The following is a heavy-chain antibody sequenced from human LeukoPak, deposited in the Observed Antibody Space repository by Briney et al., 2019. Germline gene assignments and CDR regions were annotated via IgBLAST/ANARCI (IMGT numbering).Heavy chain of an antibody. J-gene: IGHJ4*02. CDR1: GYTFTGYY. Sequence: GASVKASCKASGYTFTGYYMHWVRQAPGQGLEWMGWINPNSGGTNYAQKFQGRVTMTRDTSISTAYMELSRLRSDDTAVYYCARTSIFGVVIIFGSPAYDYWGQGTLVTVSS. V-gene: IGHV1-2*02. CDR3: ARTSIFGVVIIFGSPAYDY. CDR2: INPNSGGT. D-gene: IGHD3-3*01.